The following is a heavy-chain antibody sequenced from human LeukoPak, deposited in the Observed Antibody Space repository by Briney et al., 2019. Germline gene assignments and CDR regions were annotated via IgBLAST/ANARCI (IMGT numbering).Heavy chain of an antibody. CDR1: GYTFTSYG. CDR2: ISAYNGNT. CDR3: ARVYCGGDCYTDPYYYYGMDV. J-gene: IGHJ6*02. D-gene: IGHD2-21*02. V-gene: IGHV1-18*01. Sequence: ASVKVSCKASGYTFTSYGISWVRQAPGQGLEWMGWISAYNGNTNYAQKLQGRVTMTTDTSTSTAYMELSSLRSEDTAVYYCARVYCGGDCYTDPYYYYGMDVWGQGTTVTVSS.